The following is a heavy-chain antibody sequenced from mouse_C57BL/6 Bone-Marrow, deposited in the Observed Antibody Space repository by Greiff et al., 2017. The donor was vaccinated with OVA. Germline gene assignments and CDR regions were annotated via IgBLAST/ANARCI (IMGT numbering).Heavy chain of an antibody. CDR1: GFTFTDYY. J-gene: IGHJ3*01. Sequence: EVKLVESGGGLVQPGGSLSLSCAASGFTFTDYYMSWVRQPPGQALEWLGFIRNTANGYTTEYSASVKGRFTISRDNSQSILYLHMNALGAEDSATYYCARYGPAWFAYWGQGTLVTVSA. V-gene: IGHV7-3*01. CDR3: ARYGPAWFAY. CDR2: IRNTANGYTT.